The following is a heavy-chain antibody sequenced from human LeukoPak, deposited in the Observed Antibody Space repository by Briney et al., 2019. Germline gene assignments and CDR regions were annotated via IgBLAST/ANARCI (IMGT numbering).Heavy chain of an antibody. J-gene: IGHJ3*02. D-gene: IGHD2-15*01. Sequence: GGSLRLSCAASGFTFSSYSMNWVRQAPGKGLEWVSYISSSSSTIYYADSVKGRFTISRDNAKNSLYLQMNSLRAEDTAVYYCARAPGSYPLGDAFDIWGQGTMVTVSS. CDR1: GFTFSSYS. CDR2: ISSSSSTI. CDR3: ARAPGSYPLGDAFDI. V-gene: IGHV3-48*04.